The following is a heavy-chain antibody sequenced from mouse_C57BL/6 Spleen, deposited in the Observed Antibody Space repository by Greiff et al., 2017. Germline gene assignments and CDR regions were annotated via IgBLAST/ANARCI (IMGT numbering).Heavy chain of an antibody. J-gene: IGHJ4*01. CDR1: GYTFTSYW. CDR2: IYPGSGSS. CDR3: ARWGGSGMDY. V-gene: IGHV1-55*01. D-gene: IGHD3-1*01. Sequence: VQLQQPGAELVQPGASVKMSCKASGYTFTSYWITCVKQRPGQGLEWIGDIYPGSGSSNYNEKFKSKATLTVDTSSSTAYMQLSSLTSEDAAVYYCARWGGSGMDYWGQGTSVTVSS.